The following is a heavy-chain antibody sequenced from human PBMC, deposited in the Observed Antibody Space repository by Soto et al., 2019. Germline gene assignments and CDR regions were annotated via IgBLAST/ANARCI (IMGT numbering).Heavy chain of an antibody. CDR2: IYPGDSDT. CDR1: GYSFTSYW. D-gene: IGHD5-12*01. V-gene: IGHV5-51*01. CDR3: ARLLGLRWLRPDYYYYYYMDV. J-gene: IGHJ6*03. Sequence: GESLKISCKGSGYSFTSYWIGWVRQMPGKGLEWMGIIYPGDSDTRYSPSFQGQVTISADKSISTAYLQWSSLKASDTAMYYCARLLGLRWLRPDYYYYYYMDVWGKGTTVTVSS.